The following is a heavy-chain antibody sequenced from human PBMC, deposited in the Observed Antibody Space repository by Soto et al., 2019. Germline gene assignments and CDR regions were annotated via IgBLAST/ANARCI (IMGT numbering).Heavy chain of an antibody. V-gene: IGHV3-49*03. D-gene: IGHD3-22*01. CDR2: IRSKAYGGTT. Sequence: LRLSCTASGFTFGDYAMSLFRQAPGKGLEWVGFIRSKAYGGTTEYAASVKGRFTISRDDSKSIAYLQMNSLKTEDTAVYYCATNYYDSSGYDNWFDPWGQGTLVTVSS. J-gene: IGHJ5*02. CDR3: ATNYYDSSGYDNWFDP. CDR1: GFTFGDYA.